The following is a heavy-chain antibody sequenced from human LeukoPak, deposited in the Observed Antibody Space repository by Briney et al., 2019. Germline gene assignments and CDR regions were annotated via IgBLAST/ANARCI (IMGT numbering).Heavy chain of an antibody. J-gene: IGHJ4*02. V-gene: IGHV3-15*01. Sequence: GGSLRLSCAASGFTFSNAWMSWVRQAPGKGLEWVGRIKSKTDGGTTDYAAPVKGRFTISRDDSKNTLYLQMNSLKTEDTAVYYCTTDPIVVVPAAINSYPADYWGQRTLVTVSS. CDR1: GFTFSNAW. CDR2: IKSKTDGGTT. D-gene: IGHD2-2*01. CDR3: TTDPIVVVPAAINSYPADY.